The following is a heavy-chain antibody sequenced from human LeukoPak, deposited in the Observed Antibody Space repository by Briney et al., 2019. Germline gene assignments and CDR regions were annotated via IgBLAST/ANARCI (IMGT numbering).Heavy chain of an antibody. V-gene: IGHV4-59*08. Sequence: SETLSLTCTVSGGSISSYYWSWIRQPPGKGLEWIGYVYYSGGTNYNPSLKSRVTISVDTSKNQFSLKLSSVTPADTAVYYCAGSSGWYVDYWGQGTLVTVSS. D-gene: IGHD6-19*01. CDR1: GGSISSYY. CDR2: VYYSGGT. CDR3: AGSSGWYVDY. J-gene: IGHJ4*02.